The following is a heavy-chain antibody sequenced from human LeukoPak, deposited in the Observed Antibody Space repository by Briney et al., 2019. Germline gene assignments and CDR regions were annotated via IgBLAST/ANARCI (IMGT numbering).Heavy chain of an antibody. J-gene: IGHJ6*02. V-gene: IGHV3-30*04. D-gene: IGHD2-2*01. CDR1: GFTFSSYA. Sequence: GRSLRLSCAASGFTFSSYAMHWVRQAPGKGLEWVAVISYDGSNKYYADSVKGRFTISRDNSKNTLYLQMNSLRAEDTAVYYCARDQACSSTSCYGYYYYYYGMDVWGQGTTVTVSS. CDR3: ARDQACSSTSCYGYYYYYYGMDV. CDR2: ISYDGSNK.